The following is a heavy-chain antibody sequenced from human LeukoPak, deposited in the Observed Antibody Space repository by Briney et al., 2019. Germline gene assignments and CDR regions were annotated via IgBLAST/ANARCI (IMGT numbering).Heavy chain of an antibody. J-gene: IGHJ5*02. CDR3: ARDNSVGDIAWWFDP. CDR2: INPSGSST. V-gene: IGHV1-46*02. CDR1: GYTFKGFY. D-gene: IGHD3-16*02. Sequence: ASVKVSCKAFGYTFKGFYMHWVRQAPGQGLEWMGLINPSGSSTLYAQKFQGRVTMTRDMSTTTDYMELSSLRSEDTAVYYCARDNSVGDIAWWFDPWGQGTLVTVSS.